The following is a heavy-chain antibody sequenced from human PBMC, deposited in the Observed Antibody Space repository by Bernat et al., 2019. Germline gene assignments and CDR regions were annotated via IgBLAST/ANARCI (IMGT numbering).Heavy chain of an antibody. J-gene: IGHJ6*02. Sequence: EVQQVESGGGLVKPGGSLRLSCAASGFTFSSYSMNWVRQAPGKGLEWVSSISSSSSYIYYADSVKGRFTISRYNAKNSLYLQMNSLRAEDTAVYYCAREDTAMVTLDYYYGMDVWGQGTTVTVSS. CDR2: ISSSSSYI. V-gene: IGHV3-21*01. D-gene: IGHD5-18*01. CDR3: AREDTAMVTLDYYYGMDV. CDR1: GFTFSSYS.